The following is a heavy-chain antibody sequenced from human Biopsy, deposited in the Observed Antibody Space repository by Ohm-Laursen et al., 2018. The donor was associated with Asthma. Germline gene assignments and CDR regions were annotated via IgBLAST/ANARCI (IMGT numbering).Heavy chain of an antibody. J-gene: IGHJ4*02. CDR1: GFTFGDYW. Sequence: GSLRLSCAASGFTFGDYWMSWVRQVPGKGLEWVSVIYSGGGTYYADSVQGRVTISRDNSKNTLSLQMNSLRAEDTAVYYCARGDSSNWSHYYFDYWGQGTLVTVSS. D-gene: IGHD3-22*01. CDR2: IYSGGGT. CDR3: ARGDSSNWSHYYFDY. V-gene: IGHV3-53*01.